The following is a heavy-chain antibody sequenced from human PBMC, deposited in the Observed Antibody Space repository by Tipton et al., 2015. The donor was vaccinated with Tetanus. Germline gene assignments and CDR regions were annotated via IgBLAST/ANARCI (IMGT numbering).Heavy chain of an antibody. CDR2: IYYSGST. Sequence: TLSLTCTVSGGSISSYYWSWIRQPPGKGLEWIGYIYYSGSTNYNPSLKSRVTISVDTSKNQFSLKLSSVTAADTAVYYCARDKRVRAGRWFDPWGQGTLVTVSS. V-gene: IGHV4-59*01. D-gene: IGHD3-10*01. CDR3: ARDKRVRAGRWFDP. CDR1: GGSISSYY. J-gene: IGHJ5*02.